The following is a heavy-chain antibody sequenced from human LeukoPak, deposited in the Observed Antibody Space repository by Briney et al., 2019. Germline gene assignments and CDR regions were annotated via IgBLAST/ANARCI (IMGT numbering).Heavy chain of an antibody. CDR3: ARDWDTAMVNP. D-gene: IGHD5-18*01. CDR2: INHSGST. V-gene: IGHV4-34*01. Sequence: SETLSLTCAVYGGSFSGYYWSWLRQPPGKGLEWIGEINHSGSTNYNPSLKSRVTISVDTSKNQFSLKLSSVTAADTAVYYCARDWDTAMVNPWGQGTLVTVSS. CDR1: GGSFSGYY. J-gene: IGHJ5*02.